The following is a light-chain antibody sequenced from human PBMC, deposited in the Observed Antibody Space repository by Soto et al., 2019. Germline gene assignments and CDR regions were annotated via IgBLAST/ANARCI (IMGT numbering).Light chain of an antibody. CDR2: AAS. Sequence: DIEMTQSPSSLSASVGDRVTITWRASQSISSYLNWYQQKPGKAPKLLIYAASSLQSGVPSRFSGSGSGTDFTLTISSLQPEDFATYYCPQSYSTPLPFGGGTKVDIK. CDR1: QSISSY. J-gene: IGKJ4*01. CDR3: PQSYSTPLP. V-gene: IGKV1-39*01.